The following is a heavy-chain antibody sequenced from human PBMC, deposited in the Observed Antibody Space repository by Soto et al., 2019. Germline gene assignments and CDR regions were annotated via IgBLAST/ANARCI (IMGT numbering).Heavy chain of an antibody. CDR1: GYTFTSYG. CDR3: ASNYLYYYGSGNTNYYGMDV. Sequence: ASVKVSCKASGYTFTSYGISWVRQAPGQGLEWMGWISAYNGNTNYAQKLQGRVTMTTDTSTSTAYMELRSLRSDDTAVYYCASNYLYYYGSGNTNYYGMDVWGQGTTVTVSS. J-gene: IGHJ6*02. V-gene: IGHV1-18*01. D-gene: IGHD3-10*01. CDR2: ISAYNGNT.